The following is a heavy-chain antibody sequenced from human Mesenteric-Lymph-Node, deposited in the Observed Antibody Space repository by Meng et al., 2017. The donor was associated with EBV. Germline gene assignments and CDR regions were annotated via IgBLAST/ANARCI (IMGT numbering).Heavy chain of an antibody. CDR3: ARGATSVFDL. J-gene: IGHJ2*01. Sequence: QVQLQQSGPGLVKPSXXXXLXXXISGDSVSSSSAAWTWIRQSPSRGLEWLGRTYYRSKWYNDYAVFVKSRITINPDTSKNQFSLQLNSVTPEDTAVYYCARGATSVFDLWGRGTLVTVSS. V-gene: IGHV6-1*01. CDR2: TYYRSKWYN. CDR1: GDSVSSSSAA.